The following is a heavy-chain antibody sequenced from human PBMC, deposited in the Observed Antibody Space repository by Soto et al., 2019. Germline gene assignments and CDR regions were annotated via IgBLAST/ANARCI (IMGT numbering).Heavy chain of an antibody. D-gene: IGHD4-17*01. J-gene: IGHJ4*02. CDR3: ARAGVGYGAGHFDY. Sequence: GESLKISCKGSGYSFSNYWIAWVRQMPGKGLEWMGIIYVDDSDTTYSPSFEGQVTISADKSVSTAYLQWSILKASDSALYYCARAGVGYGAGHFDYWGQGTLVTVSS. CDR1: GYSFSNYW. V-gene: IGHV5-51*01. CDR2: IYVDDSDT.